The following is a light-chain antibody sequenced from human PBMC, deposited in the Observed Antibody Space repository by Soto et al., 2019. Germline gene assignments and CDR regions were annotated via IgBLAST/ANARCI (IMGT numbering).Light chain of an antibody. CDR2: EVT. V-gene: IGLV2-8*01. J-gene: IGLJ1*01. CDR3: MSYVGSNIFV. Sequence: QSALTQPPSASGSPGQSVTISCTGTSGDVGGYYYVSWYQHHPGKVPKLIIYEVTQRPSGVPDRFSGSKSGNTASLTVSGLQAEDEADYYCMSYVGSNIFVFGTGTKVTVL. CDR1: SGDVGGYYY.